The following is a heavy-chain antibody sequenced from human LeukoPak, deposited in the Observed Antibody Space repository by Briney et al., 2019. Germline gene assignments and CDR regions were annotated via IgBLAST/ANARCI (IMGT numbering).Heavy chain of an antibody. D-gene: IGHD5-24*01. Sequence: GGSLRLSCAASGFXFSTYYVNWVRQAPGEGLVWVSPINHDGSDITYADTVKGRSTIYRDNAKNTLYLQVNSLRADDTAVYYCVRDSNFKIDYWGQGTLVTVSS. V-gene: IGHV3-74*01. J-gene: IGHJ4*02. CDR2: INHDGSDI. CDR1: GFXFSTYY. CDR3: VRDSNFKIDY.